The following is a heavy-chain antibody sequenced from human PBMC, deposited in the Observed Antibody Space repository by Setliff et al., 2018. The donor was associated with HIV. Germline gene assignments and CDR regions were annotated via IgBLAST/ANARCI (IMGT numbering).Heavy chain of an antibody. CDR1: GGSISTNNFY. J-gene: IGHJ3*02. CDR3: ARHSPNVGVRGDAFDI. V-gene: IGHV4-31*03. D-gene: IGHD2-8*01. CDR2: IYYIGGA. Sequence: PSETLSLTCTVTGGSISTNNFYWTWVRQHPGKGLQWIGYIYYIGGAYYNPSLKSRVTISLDTSKNHFSPNLSSVTAADTAVYYCARHSPNVGVRGDAFDIWGQGTVVTVSS.